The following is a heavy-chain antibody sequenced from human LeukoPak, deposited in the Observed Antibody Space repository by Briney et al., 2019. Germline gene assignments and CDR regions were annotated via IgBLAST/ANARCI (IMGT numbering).Heavy chain of an antibody. J-gene: IGHJ6*03. CDR3: ARLPGLYCSSTSCLYYYYMDV. Sequence: GESLKISCKGSGYSFTSYWNGWVRQMPGKGLEWMGIIYPGDSDTRYSPSFQGQVTISADKSISTAYLQWSSLKASDTAMYYCARLPGLYCSSTSCLYYYYMDVWGKGTTVTVSS. CDR2: IYPGDSDT. D-gene: IGHD2-2*01. CDR1: GYSFTSYW. V-gene: IGHV5-51*01.